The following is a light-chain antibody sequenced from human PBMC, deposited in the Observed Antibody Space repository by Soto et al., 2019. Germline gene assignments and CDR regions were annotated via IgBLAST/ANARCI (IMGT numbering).Light chain of an antibody. J-gene: IGKJ2*01. CDR1: QSVSNY. Sequence: EIVLTQSPATLSLSPGERATLSCRASQSVSNYLAWYQQKPGQAPRLLIYGASNRATGIPARFSGSGSGTDFTLTISSLEPEDCAVYYCQQRSNWPPYTFGQGTKLESK. V-gene: IGKV3-11*01. CDR3: QQRSNWPPYT. CDR2: GAS.